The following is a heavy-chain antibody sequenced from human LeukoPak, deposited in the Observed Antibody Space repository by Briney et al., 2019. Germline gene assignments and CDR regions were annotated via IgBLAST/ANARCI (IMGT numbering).Heavy chain of an antibody. J-gene: IGHJ5*02. CDR2: IHYSGST. CDR3: ARGVFSHWFDP. CDR1: GGSISSYY. V-gene: IGHV4-59*01. Sequence: PSETLSLTCTVSGGSISSYYWSWIRQPPGKGLVWIGYIHYSGSTHYNPSLKSRASISVDTSKNQFSLKLSSVTAADTAVYYCARGVFSHWFDPWGQGTLVTVSS.